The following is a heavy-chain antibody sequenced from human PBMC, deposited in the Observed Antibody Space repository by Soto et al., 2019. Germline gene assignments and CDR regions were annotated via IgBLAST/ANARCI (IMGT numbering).Heavy chain of an antibody. CDR3: ARDVSPGSSGYYLEAFDI. Sequence: EVQLVESGGGLVQPGGSLRLSCAASGFTFGNYWMTWVRQAPGKGLEWVDNRKGDGSAKSYLDSVRARFTVSRDNAENSLLLQMNILRAEDTALYYCARDVSPGSSGYYLEAFDISGQGTMVTVS. V-gene: IGHV3-7*05. J-gene: IGHJ3*02. CDR1: GFTFGNYW. D-gene: IGHD6-25*01. CDR2: RKGDGSAK.